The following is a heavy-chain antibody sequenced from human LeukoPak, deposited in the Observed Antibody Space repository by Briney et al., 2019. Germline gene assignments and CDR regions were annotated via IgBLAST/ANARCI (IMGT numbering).Heavy chain of an antibody. CDR3: TRDLMDYDVSTGLHHYYMDV. V-gene: IGHV3-74*01. J-gene: IGHJ6*02. CDR1: GFTFSSYW. CDR2: IKGDERST. D-gene: IGHD3-9*01. Sequence: PGGSLRLSCAASGFTFSSYWLHWVRQAPGKGLVWVSRIKGDERSTNYADSVKGRFTISRDNAKNTVYLEMNTLRVEDTAVYYCTRDLMDYDVSTGLHHYYMDVWGQGTTVTVSS.